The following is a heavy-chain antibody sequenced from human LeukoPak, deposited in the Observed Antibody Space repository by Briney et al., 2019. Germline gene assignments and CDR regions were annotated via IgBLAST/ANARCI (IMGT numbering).Heavy chain of an antibody. Sequence: PGGSLRLSCAASGFTFSSYEMNWVRQAPGKGLEWVSYISSSGSTIYYADSVKGRFTISRDNAKNSLYLQMNSLRAEDTAVYYCARDSFRIRGYDILTGHSPYGMDVWGQGTTVTVSS. V-gene: IGHV3-48*03. CDR1: GFTFSSYE. J-gene: IGHJ6*02. CDR2: ISSSGSTI. CDR3: ARDSFRIRGYDILTGHSPYGMDV. D-gene: IGHD3-9*01.